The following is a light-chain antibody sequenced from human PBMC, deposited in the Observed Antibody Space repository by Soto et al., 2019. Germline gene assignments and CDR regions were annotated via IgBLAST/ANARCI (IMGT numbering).Light chain of an antibody. CDR2: GAS. V-gene: IGKV1D-12*01. Sequence: DIQVTQSPSFVSASVGDSVTLTCRASQGLSTYLAWYQQKSWKAPKLLIFGASRLQSGVPSRFSGSGSGTDFTLTINNLQPEDFATYFCQQGHHIPLTFGGVTKVEIK. CDR3: QQGHHIPLT. CDR1: QGLSTY. J-gene: IGKJ4*01.